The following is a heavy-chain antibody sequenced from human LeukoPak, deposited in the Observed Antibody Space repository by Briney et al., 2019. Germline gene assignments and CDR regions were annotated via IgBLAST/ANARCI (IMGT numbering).Heavy chain of an antibody. CDR1: GGTFSSYA. CDR2: IIPIFGTA. J-gene: IGHJ4*02. D-gene: IGHD3-22*01. CDR3: AAYYGSSGYYYSFDY. Sequence: GASVKASCKASGGTFSSYAISWVRQAPGQGLEWMGGIIPIFGTANYAQKFQGRVTITTDESTSTAYMELSSLRSEDTAVYYCAAYYGSSGYYYSFDYWGQGTLVTVSS. V-gene: IGHV1-69*05.